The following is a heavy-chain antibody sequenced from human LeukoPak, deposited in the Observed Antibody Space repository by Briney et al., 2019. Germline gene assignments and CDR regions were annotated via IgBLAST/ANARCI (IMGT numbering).Heavy chain of an antibody. CDR2: IGGGGGST. CDR1: GFTLSRYA. J-gene: IGHJ4*02. Sequence: GGSLRLSCSMSGFTLSRYAMSWVRQAPGKGLEWVSTIGGGGGSTDYTDSVKGRFTISRDNSKNTLYLQMNSLGAEDTAVYYCAKGHRYCTSGNCNSAVDYWGQGTLVTVSS. V-gene: IGHV3-23*01. CDR3: AKGHRYCTSGNCNSAVDY. D-gene: IGHD2-15*01.